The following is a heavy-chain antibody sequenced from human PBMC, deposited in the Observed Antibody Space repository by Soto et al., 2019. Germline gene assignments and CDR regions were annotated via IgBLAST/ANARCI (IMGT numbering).Heavy chain of an antibody. V-gene: IGHV4-4*07. J-gene: IGHJ5*02. Sequence: SETLSLTCTVSGASMNSYHWSWIRQPAGKGLEWIGHIHSSGSTNYNPSLKSRVTMSVDTSKNQFSLRLMSLTAADTAVYYCARDQGVAAAGITWFDPWGQGSLVTVS. D-gene: IGHD6-13*01. CDR3: ARDQGVAAAGITWFDP. CDR2: IHSSGST. CDR1: GASMNSYH.